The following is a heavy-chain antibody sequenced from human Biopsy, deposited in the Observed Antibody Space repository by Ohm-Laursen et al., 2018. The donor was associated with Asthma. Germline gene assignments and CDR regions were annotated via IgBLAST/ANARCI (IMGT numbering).Heavy chain of an antibody. CDR2: VSSDGHNK. Sequence: RSLRLSCAASGFVFSQCGMHWVRQGPGKGLEWLALVSSDGHNKYYEDSVKGRFTISRDNSRNRLYLQINSLTVEDSAVYFCARQSGQEYGDSIPFDTWGQGTKVAVSS. D-gene: IGHD3-22*01. V-gene: IGHV3-30*03. CDR3: ARQSGQEYGDSIPFDT. CDR1: GFVFSQCG. J-gene: IGHJ3*02.